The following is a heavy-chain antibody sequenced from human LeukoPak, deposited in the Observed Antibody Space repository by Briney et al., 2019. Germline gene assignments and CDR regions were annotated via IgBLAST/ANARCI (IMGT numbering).Heavy chain of an antibody. J-gene: IGHJ4*02. V-gene: IGHV3-23*01. CDR1: GFTFSSYA. CDR2: ISSSGGST. CDR3: AKLFGGFGELPPRDY. Sequence: GRSLRLSCAASGFTFSSYAMSWVRQAPGKGLEWVSAISSSGGSTYYADSVKGRFTISRDNSKNTLYLQMNSLRAEDTAVYYCAKLFGGFGELPPRDYWGQGTLVTVSS. D-gene: IGHD3-10*01.